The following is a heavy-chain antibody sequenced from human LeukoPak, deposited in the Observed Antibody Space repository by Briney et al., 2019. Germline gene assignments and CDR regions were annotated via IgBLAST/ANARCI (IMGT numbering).Heavy chain of an antibody. Sequence: GGSLRLSCAASGFTFSSYGIHWVRQAPGKGLEWVALIWYDGSDRYYVDSVKGRFTISRDNSKKTVYLQMNSLRAEDTAVYYCVRDPSWLGYFDYWGQGTLVTVAS. CDR1: GFTFSSYG. CDR2: IWYDGSDR. CDR3: VRDPSWLGYFDY. V-gene: IGHV3-33*01. J-gene: IGHJ4*02. D-gene: IGHD3-22*01.